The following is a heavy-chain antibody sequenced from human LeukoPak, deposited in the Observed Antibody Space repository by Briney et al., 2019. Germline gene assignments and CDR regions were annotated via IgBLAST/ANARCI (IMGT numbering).Heavy chain of an antibody. D-gene: IGHD3-10*01. Sequence: SGGSLRLSCAASEFTFSSYAMSWVRQAPGKGLEWVSAISGSGGSTYYADSVKGRFTISRDNSKNTLYLQMNSLRAEDTAVYYCAKSRSWFGELLDYWGQGTLVTVSS. CDR3: AKSRSWFGELLDY. CDR1: EFTFSSYA. J-gene: IGHJ4*02. V-gene: IGHV3-23*01. CDR2: ISGSGGST.